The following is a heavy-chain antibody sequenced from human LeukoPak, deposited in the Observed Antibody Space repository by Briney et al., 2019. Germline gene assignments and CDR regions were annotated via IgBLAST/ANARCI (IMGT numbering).Heavy chain of an antibody. CDR3: ARARCSSISCIFDY. J-gene: IGHJ4*02. Sequence: ASVKVSCKASGYTFTSYGISWVRQAPGQGLEWMGWISAYSGNTNYAQNLQGRVTMTTDTSTTTAYMELRSLRSDETAVYYCARARCSSISCIFDYWGQGTLVTVSS. V-gene: IGHV1-18*01. CDR2: ISAYSGNT. CDR1: GYTFTSYG. D-gene: IGHD2-2*01.